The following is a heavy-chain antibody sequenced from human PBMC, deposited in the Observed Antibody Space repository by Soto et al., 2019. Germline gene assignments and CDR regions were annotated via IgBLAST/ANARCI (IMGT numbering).Heavy chain of an antibody. V-gene: IGHV3-23*01. D-gene: IGHD4-4*01. CDR3: VRQAKLTTVTANAGYYYGLDV. Sequence: LRLSCAASGFRFSTYDMSWVRQAPGKGLEWVSVMSGSGSGTYYADSVKGRFTISRDNSKNTLYLQMNSLRAEDTAVYYCVRQAKLTTVTANAGYYYGLDVWGQGTTVTVSS. J-gene: IGHJ6*02. CDR2: MSGSGSGT. CDR1: GFRFSTYD.